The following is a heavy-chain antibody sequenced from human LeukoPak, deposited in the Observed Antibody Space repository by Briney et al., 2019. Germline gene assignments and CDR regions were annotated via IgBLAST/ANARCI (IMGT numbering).Heavy chain of an antibody. J-gene: IGHJ4*02. V-gene: IGHV3-30-3*01. CDR1: GFTFSSYA. CDR2: ISYDGSNK. D-gene: IGHD1-20*01. CDR3: ARARGGYDSWTWITGTAQLDY. Sequence: GGSLRLSCAASGFTFSSYAMHWVRQAPGKGLEWVAVISYDGSNKYYADSVKGRFTISRDNSKNTLYLQMNSLRAEDTAVYYCARARGGYDSWTWITGTAQLDYWGQGTLVTVSS.